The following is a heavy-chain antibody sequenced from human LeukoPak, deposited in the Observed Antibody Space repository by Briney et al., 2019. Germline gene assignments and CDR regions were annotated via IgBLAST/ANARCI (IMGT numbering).Heavy chain of an antibody. CDR1: GFTFSSYS. CDR2: ISGSGSGGST. D-gene: IGHD6-19*01. J-gene: IGHJ5*02. V-gene: IGHV3-23*01. Sequence: GGSLRLSCAASGFTFSSYSMNWVRQAPGKGLEWVSSISGSGSGGSTYYADSVKGRFTISRDNSKNTLYLQMNSLRAEDTAVYYCARGADTGYSSDSWGQGTLVTVSS. CDR3: ARGADTGYSSDS.